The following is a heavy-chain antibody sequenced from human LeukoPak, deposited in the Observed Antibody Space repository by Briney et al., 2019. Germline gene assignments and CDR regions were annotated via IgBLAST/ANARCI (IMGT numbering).Heavy chain of an antibody. D-gene: IGHD3-22*01. V-gene: IGHV3-48*03. Sequence: GGSLRLSCAASGFIFRGYEMNWVRQAPGKGLEWLSYISRSGRTIYYADSVKGRFTISRDNAKNSLYLHMNSLRAEDTAVYYCAREMDYYDSRPLDYWGQGTLVTVSS. CDR2: ISRSGRTI. J-gene: IGHJ4*02. CDR3: AREMDYYDSRPLDY. CDR1: GFIFRGYE.